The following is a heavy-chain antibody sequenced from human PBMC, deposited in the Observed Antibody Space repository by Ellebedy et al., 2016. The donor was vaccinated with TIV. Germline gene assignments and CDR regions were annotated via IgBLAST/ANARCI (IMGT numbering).Heavy chain of an antibody. J-gene: IGHJ3*02. CDR3: ATLQALGAFDI. CDR2: IIPIFGTA. D-gene: IGHD5-24*01. V-gene: IGHV1-69*13. Sequence: ASVTVSCKASGGTFSSYAISWARQAPGQGLEWMGGIIPIFGTANYAQKFQGSVTITADESTSTAYMALSSLRSEDTAVYYCATLQALGAFDIWGQGTMVTVSS. CDR1: GGTFSSYA.